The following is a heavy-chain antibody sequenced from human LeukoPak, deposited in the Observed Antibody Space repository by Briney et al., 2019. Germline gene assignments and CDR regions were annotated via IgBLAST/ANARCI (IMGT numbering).Heavy chain of an antibody. J-gene: IGHJ4*02. D-gene: IGHD3-22*01. CDR2: IYYSGST. V-gene: IGHV4-31*03. CDR1: GGSISSGGYY. CDR3: ARTDSSGYYGDY. Sequence: SQTLSLTCTVSGGSISSGGYYWSWIRQHPGKGLEWIGFIYYSGSTYYNSSLKGRVTISVDTSKNQFPLKLSSVTAADTAVYYCARTDSSGYYGDYWGQGTLVTVSS.